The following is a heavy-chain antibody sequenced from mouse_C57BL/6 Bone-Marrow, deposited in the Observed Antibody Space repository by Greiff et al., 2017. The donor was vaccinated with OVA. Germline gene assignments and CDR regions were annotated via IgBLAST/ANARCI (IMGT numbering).Heavy chain of an antibody. CDR3: AREWGTVGDY. D-gene: IGHD1-1*01. V-gene: IGHV1-64*01. J-gene: IGHJ2*01. CDR1: GYTFTSYW. CDR2: IHPNSGST. Sequence: QVQLKQPGAELVKPGASVKLSCKASGYTFTSYWMHWVKQRPGPGLEWIGMIHPNSGSTNYNEKFKSKATLTVDKSSSTAYMQLSSLTTEDSAVYYSAREWGTVGDYWGQGTTLTVSS.